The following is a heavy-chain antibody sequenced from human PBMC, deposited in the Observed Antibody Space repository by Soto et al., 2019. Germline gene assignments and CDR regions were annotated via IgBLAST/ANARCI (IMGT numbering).Heavy chain of an antibody. J-gene: IGHJ4*02. CDR2: ISAYNGNT. CDR3: AREDIVVVPAAMAFHY. D-gene: IGHD2-2*01. CDR1: GYTFTSYG. V-gene: IGHV1-18*01. Sequence: ASVKVSCKASGYTFTSYGISWVRQAPGQGLERMGWISAYNGNTNYAQKLQGRVTMTTDTSTSTAYMELRSLRSDDTAVYYCAREDIVVVPAAMAFHYWGQGTLVTVSS.